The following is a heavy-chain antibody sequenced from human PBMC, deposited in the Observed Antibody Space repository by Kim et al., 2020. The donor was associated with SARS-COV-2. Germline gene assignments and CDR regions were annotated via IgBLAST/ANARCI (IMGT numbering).Heavy chain of an antibody. Sequence: ASVKVSCKASGYTFTGWFLRWVRQAPGQGPEWMGWINPDTGGTNYEEKFQGRVTMTRDTSINTAYLEVSGLRSDDTALYYCATQIYDIDYWGQGTLVTVS. CDR2: INPDTGGT. J-gene: IGHJ4*02. D-gene: IGHD5-12*01. V-gene: IGHV1-2*02. CDR3: ATQIYDIDY. CDR1: GYTFTGWF.